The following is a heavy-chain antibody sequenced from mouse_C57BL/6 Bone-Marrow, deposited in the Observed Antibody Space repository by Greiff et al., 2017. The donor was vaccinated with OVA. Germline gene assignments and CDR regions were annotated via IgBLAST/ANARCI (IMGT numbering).Heavy chain of an antibody. V-gene: IGHV1-69*01. D-gene: IGHD1-1*01. J-gene: IGHJ2*01. CDR1: GYTFTSYW. Sequence: QVQLQQSGAELVMPGASVKLSCKASGYTFTSYWMHWVKQRPGQGLEWIGEIDPSDSYTNYNQKFKGKSTLTVDKSSSTAYMQLSSLTSEDSAVYDCARLYYGTSYYFDYWGQGTTLTVSS. CDR2: IDPSDSYT. CDR3: ARLYYGTSYYFDY.